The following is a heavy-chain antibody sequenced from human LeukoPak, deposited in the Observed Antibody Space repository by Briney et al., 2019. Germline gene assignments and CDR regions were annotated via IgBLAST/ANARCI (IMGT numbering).Heavy chain of an antibody. CDR3: AKDFPLAFDY. CDR2: INGSGAST. Sequence: GGSLRLSCAASGFTFSSYAMSWVRQAPGKGLEWVSDINGSGASTYYADSVKGRFTISRDNSKNTLYLQMNSLRAEDTAVYYCAKDFPLAFDYWGQGTLVTVSS. V-gene: IGHV3-23*01. D-gene: IGHD2-15*01. CDR1: GFTFSSYA. J-gene: IGHJ4*02.